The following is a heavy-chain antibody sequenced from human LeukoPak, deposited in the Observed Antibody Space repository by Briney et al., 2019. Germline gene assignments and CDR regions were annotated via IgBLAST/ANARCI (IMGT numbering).Heavy chain of an antibody. Sequence: PGGSLRLSCAASGFTFSDYYMSWIRQAPGKGLEWVSYISSSGSTIYYADSVKGRFTISRDNAKNSLYLQMNSLRAEDTAVYYCARDRRAVASRYYYYYMDVWGKGTTVTVSS. D-gene: IGHD6-19*01. CDR2: ISSSGSTI. J-gene: IGHJ6*03. CDR3: ARDRRAVASRYYYYYMDV. CDR1: GFTFSDYY. V-gene: IGHV3-11*04.